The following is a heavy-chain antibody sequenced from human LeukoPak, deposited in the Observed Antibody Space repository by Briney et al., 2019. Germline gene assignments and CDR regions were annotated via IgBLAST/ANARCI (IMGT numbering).Heavy chain of an antibody. CDR3: ARLITGYFDY. J-gene: IGHJ4*02. CDR2: ISSSSTI. CDR1: GFTFSNYS. Sequence: PGGSLRLSCAASGFTFSNYSMNWVRQAPGKGLERVSYISSSSTIFYADSLKGRFTISRDNAKNSLYLQINSLRAEDTAAYYCARLITGYFDYWGQGALVTVSS. V-gene: IGHV3-48*01. D-gene: IGHD1-14*01.